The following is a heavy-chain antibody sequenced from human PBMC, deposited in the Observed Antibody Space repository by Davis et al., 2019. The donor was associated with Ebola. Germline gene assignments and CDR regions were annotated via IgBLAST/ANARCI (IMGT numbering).Heavy chain of an antibody. Sequence: ASVKVSCKASGYTFTSYYMHWVRQAPGQGLEWMGIINPSGGSTSYAQKFRGRVTMTRDTSTSTVYMELSSLRSEDTAVYYCASEGRGGYNYYAFDIWGQGTMVTVSS. V-gene: IGHV1-46*01. CDR2: INPSGGST. J-gene: IGHJ3*02. D-gene: IGHD5-24*01. CDR1: GYTFTSYY. CDR3: ASEGRGGYNYYAFDI.